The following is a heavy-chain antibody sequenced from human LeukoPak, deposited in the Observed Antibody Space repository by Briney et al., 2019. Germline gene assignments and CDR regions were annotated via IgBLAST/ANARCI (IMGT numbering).Heavy chain of an antibody. Sequence: ASVKVSCKASGGTFSSYAISWVRQAPGQGLEWMGRIIPILGIANYAQKFQSRVTITADKSKSTVYMELSSLRSEDTAVYYCARDLLPCSSGSCYSLPEYFDYWGQGTLVTVSS. D-gene: IGHD2-15*01. CDR3: ARDLLPCSSGSCYSLPEYFDY. J-gene: IGHJ4*02. CDR1: GGTFSSYA. V-gene: IGHV1-69*04. CDR2: IIPILGIA.